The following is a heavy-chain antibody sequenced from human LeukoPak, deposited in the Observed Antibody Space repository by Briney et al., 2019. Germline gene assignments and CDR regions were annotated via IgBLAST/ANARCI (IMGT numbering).Heavy chain of an antibody. CDR2: IKQDGSDK. D-gene: IGHD3-22*01. V-gene: IGHV3-7*01. CDR1: GFPFSNYW. J-gene: IGHJ4*02. Sequence: GGSLRLSCEASGFPFSNYWMTWVRQSPGKGLEWVANIKQDGSDKYYLDSVKGRFTVSRDNAKNSLFLQMNSPRAEDTALYYCARALQGGHNYFDPNGYYLQYFGSWGQGTLVTVSS. CDR3: ARALQGGHNYFDPNGYYLQYFGS.